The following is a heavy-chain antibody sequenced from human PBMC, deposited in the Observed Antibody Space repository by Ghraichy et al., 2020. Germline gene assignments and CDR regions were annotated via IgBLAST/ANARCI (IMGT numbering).Heavy chain of an antibody. V-gene: IGHV4-34*01. Sequence: GSLRLSCAVYGGSFSGYYWSWIRQPPGKGLEWIGEINHSGSTNYNPSLKSRVTISVDTSKNQFSLKLSSVTAADTAVYYCARTSKRGYCSSTSCPRGTYYYYYGMDVWGQGTTVTVSS. CDR1: GGSFSGYY. CDR3: ARTSKRGYCSSTSCPRGTYYYYYGMDV. D-gene: IGHD2-2*01. CDR2: INHSGST. J-gene: IGHJ6*02.